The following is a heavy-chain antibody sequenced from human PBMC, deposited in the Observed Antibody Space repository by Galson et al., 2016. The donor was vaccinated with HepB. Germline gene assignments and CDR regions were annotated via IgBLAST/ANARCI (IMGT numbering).Heavy chain of an antibody. V-gene: IGHV3-33*01. CDR3: ARVAAAMRGPLDR. J-gene: IGHJ5*02. CDR1: GFTFSSYG. D-gene: IGHD2-2*01. Sequence: SLRLSCAASGFTFSSYGMHWVRQAPGKGLEWVATIWYDGSIKYYADSVKGRFTISRDNSKNTLYLQMNSLRAEETAVYFCARVAAAMRGPLDRWGQGTLVTVSS. CDR2: IWYDGSIK.